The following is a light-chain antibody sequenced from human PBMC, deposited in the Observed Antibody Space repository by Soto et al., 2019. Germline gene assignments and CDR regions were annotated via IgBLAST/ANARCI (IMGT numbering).Light chain of an antibody. CDR1: SSDVGGYNY. CDR2: DVS. Sequence: QSVLNQPASVSGSPGQSITISCTGTSSDVGGYNYVSWYQQHPGKAPKLMIYDVSNRPSGVSNRFSGSKSGNTASLTISGLQAEDEADYYCSSYTSSSNLFVFGTGTKVTVL. J-gene: IGLJ1*01. CDR3: SSYTSSSNLFV. V-gene: IGLV2-14*01.